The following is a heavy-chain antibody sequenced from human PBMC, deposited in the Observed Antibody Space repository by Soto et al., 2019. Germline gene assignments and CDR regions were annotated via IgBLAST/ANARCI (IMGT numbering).Heavy chain of an antibody. Sequence: SETLSLTCTVSGGSISSYYWSWIRQPPGKGLEWIGYIYYSGSTNYNPSLKSRVTISVDTSKNQFSLKLSSVTAADTAVYYCAMGDCSSTSCAHYFDYWGQGTRVTVSS. J-gene: IGHJ4*02. CDR2: IYYSGST. D-gene: IGHD2-2*01. CDR3: AMGDCSSTSCAHYFDY. V-gene: IGHV4-59*08. CDR1: GGSISSYY.